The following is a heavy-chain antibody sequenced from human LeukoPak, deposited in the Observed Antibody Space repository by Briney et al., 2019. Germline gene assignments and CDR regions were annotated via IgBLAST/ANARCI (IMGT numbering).Heavy chain of an antibody. CDR3: ANLGFLSGANY. J-gene: IGHJ4*02. CDR2: TYYRSKWQS. V-gene: IGHV6-1*01. CDR1: GDSVSSDSAA. Sequence: SQTLSLTCAISGDSVSSDSAAWNWIRQYRSRCLEWLVRTYYRSKWQSDYPVSVRSRITISPDTSKTQFSLQLNSVTPEDTAVYYCANLGFLSGANYWGPGTLVTVSS. D-gene: IGHD3-10*01.